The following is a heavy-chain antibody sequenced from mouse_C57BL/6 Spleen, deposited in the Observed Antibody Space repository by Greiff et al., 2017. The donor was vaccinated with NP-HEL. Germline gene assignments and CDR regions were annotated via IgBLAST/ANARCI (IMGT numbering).Heavy chain of an antibody. J-gene: IGHJ2*01. Sequence: VQLKESGGGLVKPGGSLKLSCAASGFTFSDYGMHWVRQAPEKGLEWVAYISSGSSTIYYADTVKGRFTISRDNAKNTLFLQMTSLRSEDTAMYYCASPLQGYYFDYWGQGTTLTVSS. CDR1: GFTFSDYG. CDR2: ISSGSSTI. CDR3: ASPLQGYYFDY. V-gene: IGHV5-17*01.